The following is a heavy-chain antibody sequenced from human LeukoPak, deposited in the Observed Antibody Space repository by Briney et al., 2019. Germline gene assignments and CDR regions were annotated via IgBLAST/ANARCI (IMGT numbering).Heavy chain of an antibody. J-gene: IGHJ4*02. CDR1: GFTFSSYS. CDR2: ISSSTSYI. D-gene: IGHD2-15*01. V-gene: IGHV3-21*04. CDR3: AKQLGYCSDGSCYFPY. Sequence: GGSLRLSCAASGFTFSSYSMNWVRQAPGKGLEWVSSISSSTSYIFYADSVQGRFTISRDNSKSTLCLQMNSLRAEDTAVYYCAKQLGYCSDGSCYFPYWGQGTLVTVSS.